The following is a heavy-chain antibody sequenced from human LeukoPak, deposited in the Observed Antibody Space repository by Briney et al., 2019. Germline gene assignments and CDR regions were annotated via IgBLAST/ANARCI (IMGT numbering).Heavy chain of an antibody. J-gene: IGHJ6*03. CDR1: GGCISSYY. Sequence: SETLSLTCTVSGGCISSYYWSWIRQPAGKGLEWIGHIYTSGSTNYNPSLKSRVTMSVDTSKNQFSLKLSSVTAADTAVYYRARGGNYGFYSYMDVWDKGTTVTVSS. D-gene: IGHD1-7*01. CDR3: ARGGNYGFYSYMDV. V-gene: IGHV4-4*07. CDR2: IYTSGST.